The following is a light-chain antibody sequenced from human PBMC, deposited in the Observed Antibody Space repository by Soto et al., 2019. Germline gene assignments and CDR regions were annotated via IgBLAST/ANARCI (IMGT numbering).Light chain of an antibody. CDR2: GAS. CDR3: QQYNYWRQT. CDR1: QRVSSN. V-gene: IGKV3-15*01. Sequence: IVMTQSPATLSVSPGARATLSCRASQRVSSNVAWYQQKPGQAPRLLLYGASARATGVPARFSGSVSGTQVTITISSLQSEDGEVYYGQQYNYWRQTFGQGTKVDIK. J-gene: IGKJ1*01.